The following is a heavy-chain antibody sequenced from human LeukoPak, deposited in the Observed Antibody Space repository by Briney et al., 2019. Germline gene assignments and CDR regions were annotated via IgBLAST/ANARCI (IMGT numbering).Heavy chain of an antibody. CDR1: GYSISSGYS. Sequence: PAETLSLTCDVSGYSISSGYSWGWIRQPPGKGLEWIGSIYHTGTTYYNPSLKSRLTISVDTSKNQFSLKMTSVTAADTAVYYCARREDHMDVWGKGTAVTVSS. V-gene: IGHV4-38-2*01. CDR2: IYHTGTT. CDR3: ARREDHMDV. J-gene: IGHJ6*03.